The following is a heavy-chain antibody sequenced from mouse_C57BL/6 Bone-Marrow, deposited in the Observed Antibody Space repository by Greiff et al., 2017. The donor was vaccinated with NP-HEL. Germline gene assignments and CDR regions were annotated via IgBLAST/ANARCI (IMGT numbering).Heavy chain of an antibody. CDR1: GYTFTSYW. Sequence: QVQLQQSGAELVMPGASVKLSCKASGYTFTSYWMHWVKQRPGQGLEWIGEIDPSDSYTNYNQKFKGKSTLTVDKSSSTAYMQLSSLTSEDSAVYYGAREGYYYTYFDYWGQGTTLTVSS. CDR3: AREGYYYTYFDY. V-gene: IGHV1-69*01. J-gene: IGHJ2*01. CDR2: IDPSDSYT. D-gene: IGHD1-1*01.